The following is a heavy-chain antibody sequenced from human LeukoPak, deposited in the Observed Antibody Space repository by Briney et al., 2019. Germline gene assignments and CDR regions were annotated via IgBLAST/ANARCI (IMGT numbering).Heavy chain of an antibody. CDR2: IWYGGSNK. D-gene: IGHD6-6*01. Sequence: GGSLRLSCAASGFTFSSYGMHWVRQAPGKGLEWVAVIWYGGSNKYYADSVKGRFTISRDNSKNTLYQQMNSLRAEDTAVYYCAKEGLSSSSRRGENYYYYMDVWGKGTTVTVSS. V-gene: IGHV3-30*02. CDR3: AKEGLSSSSRRGENYYYYMDV. J-gene: IGHJ6*03. CDR1: GFTFSSYG.